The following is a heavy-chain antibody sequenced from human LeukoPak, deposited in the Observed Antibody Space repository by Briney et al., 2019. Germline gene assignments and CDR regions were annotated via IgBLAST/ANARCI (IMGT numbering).Heavy chain of an antibody. Sequence: ASVKVSCKASGYTFTSYAMNWVRQAPGQGLEWMGWINTNTGSPTYAQGFTGRFVFSLDTSVSTAYLQISSLKAEDTAVYYCARVVPAAISPWFDPWGQGTLVTVSS. J-gene: IGHJ5*02. CDR3: ARVVPAAISPWFDP. V-gene: IGHV7-4-1*02. CDR2: INTNTGSP. D-gene: IGHD2-2*01. CDR1: GYTFTSYA.